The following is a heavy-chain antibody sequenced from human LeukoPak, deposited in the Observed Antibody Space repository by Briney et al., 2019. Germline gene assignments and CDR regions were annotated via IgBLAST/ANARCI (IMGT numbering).Heavy chain of an antibody. Sequence: GGSLRLSCAASGFTVSSNYMSWVRQAPGKGLEWVAVIWYDGSNKYYADSVKGRFTISRDNSKNTLYLQMNSLRAEGTAVYYCAKDWARARDYYYYMDVWGKGTTVTVSS. CDR2: IWYDGSNK. CDR3: AKDWARARDYYYYMDV. D-gene: IGHD3-16*01. V-gene: IGHV3-33*06. J-gene: IGHJ6*03. CDR1: GFTVSSNY.